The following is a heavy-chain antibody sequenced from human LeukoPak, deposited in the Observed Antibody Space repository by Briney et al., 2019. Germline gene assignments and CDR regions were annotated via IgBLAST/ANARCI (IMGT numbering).Heavy chain of an antibody. CDR3: ARGSNYYDSSGYSFDY. D-gene: IGHD3-22*01. Sequence: PGGSLRLSCAASGFTFSSYWMHWVRQAPGKGLVWVSRINSDGSSTSYADSVKGRFTISRDNAKNTLYLQMNSLRAEDTAVHYCARGSNYYDSSGYSFDYWGQGTLVTVSS. J-gene: IGHJ4*02. CDR1: GFTFSSYW. CDR2: INSDGSST. V-gene: IGHV3-74*01.